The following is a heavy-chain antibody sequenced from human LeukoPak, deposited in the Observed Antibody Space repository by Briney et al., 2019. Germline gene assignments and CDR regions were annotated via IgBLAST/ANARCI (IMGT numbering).Heavy chain of an antibody. CDR1: GGSISSSSYY. Sequence: SETLSLTCTVSGGSISSSSYYWGWIRQPPGKGLEWIGSIYYSGSTYYNPSLKSRVTISVDTSKNQFSLKLSSVTAADTAVYYCVVGELTWDYWGQGTLVTVSS. V-gene: IGHV4-39*01. D-gene: IGHD3-10*01. CDR3: VVGELTWDY. CDR2: IYYSGST. J-gene: IGHJ4*02.